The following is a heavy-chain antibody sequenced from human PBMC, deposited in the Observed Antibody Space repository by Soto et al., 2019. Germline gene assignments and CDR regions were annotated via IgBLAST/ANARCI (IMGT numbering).Heavy chain of an antibody. J-gene: IGHJ4*02. CDR1: RASIYTYS. CDR2: IYSSGSA. V-gene: IGHV4-4*07. Sequence: PSETLSLTCTVSRASIYTYSWTWIRQPTGKGLQWIGHIYSSGSANYSPSLKSRVSMSVDSSKNQISLKLSSVTAADTAVYYCATIVGANDYWGQGTLDTVSS. CDR3: ATIVGANDY. D-gene: IGHD1-26*01.